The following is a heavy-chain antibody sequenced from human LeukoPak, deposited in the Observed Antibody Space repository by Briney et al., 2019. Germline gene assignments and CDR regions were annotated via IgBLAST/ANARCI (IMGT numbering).Heavy chain of an antibody. CDR1: GGSFSGYY. CDR2: INHSGST. J-gene: IGHJ6*03. D-gene: IGHD3-9*01. Sequence: SETLSLTCAVCGGSFSGYYWSWIRQPPGKGLEWIGEINHSGSTNYNPSLKSRVTISVDTSKNQFSLKLSSVTAADTAVYYCARQITYYDILTGYPRTYYYYMDVWGKGTTVTISS. V-gene: IGHV4-34*01. CDR3: ARQITYYDILTGYPRTYYYYMDV.